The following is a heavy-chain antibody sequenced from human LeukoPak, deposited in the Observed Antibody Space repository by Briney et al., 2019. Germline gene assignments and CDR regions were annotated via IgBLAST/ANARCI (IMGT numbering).Heavy chain of an antibody. J-gene: IGHJ4*02. D-gene: IGHD2-8*01. CDR1: GGSVSSYY. V-gene: IGHV4-59*02. Sequence: SETLSLTCTVSGGSVSSYYWSWIRQPPGKGLEWIGYIYYSGSTNYNPSLKSRVTISVDTSKNQFSLKLSSVAAADTAVYYCARTVLMVYAIVDWGQGTLVTVSS. CDR3: ARTVLMVYAIVD. CDR2: IYYSGST.